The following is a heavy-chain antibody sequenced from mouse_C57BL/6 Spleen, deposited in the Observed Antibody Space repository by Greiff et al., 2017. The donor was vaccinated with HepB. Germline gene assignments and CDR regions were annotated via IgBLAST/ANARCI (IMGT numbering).Heavy chain of an antibody. CDR2: ISYSGST. V-gene: IGHV3-1*01. CDR3: ARSLYDGYYAYAMDY. CDR1: GYSITSGYD. D-gene: IGHD2-3*01. Sequence: DVQLQESGPGMVKPSQSLSLTCTVTGYSITSGYDWHWIRHFPGNKLEWMGYISYSGSTNYNPSLKSRISITHDTSKNHFFLKLNSVTTEDTATYYCARSLYDGYYAYAMDYWGQGTSVTVSS. J-gene: IGHJ4*01.